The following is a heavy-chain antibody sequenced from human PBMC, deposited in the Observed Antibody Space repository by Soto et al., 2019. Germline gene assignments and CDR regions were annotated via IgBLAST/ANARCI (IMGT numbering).Heavy chain of an antibody. CDR3: ARVGTVTTFYYYYGMDV. D-gene: IGHD4-17*01. V-gene: IGHV3-72*01. J-gene: IGHJ6*02. CDR1: GFTFSDHY. CDR2: IRNKADSYTT. Sequence: EVQLVESGGGLVQPGGSLRLSCAGSGFTFSDHYMDWFRQAPEKGLEWVGRIRNKADSYTTEYAASVKGRFTISRDNAKNSLYLQMNSLRAEDTAVYYCARVGTVTTFYYYYGMDVWGQGTTVTVSS.